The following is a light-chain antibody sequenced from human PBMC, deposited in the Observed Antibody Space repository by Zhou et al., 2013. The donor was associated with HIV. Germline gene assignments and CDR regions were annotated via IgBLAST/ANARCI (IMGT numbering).Light chain of an antibody. CDR1: QSVSAN. J-gene: IGKJ1*01. Sequence: EIVMTQSPVTLSVSPGERATLSCRASQSVSANLAWYQQKPGQAPRLLIYDASTRATGTPARFSGSGSGTEFTLTISSMQSEDFAVYYCQQYNNWPPWTFGQGTKVEIK. CDR2: DAS. V-gene: IGKV3-15*01. CDR3: QQYNNWPPWT.